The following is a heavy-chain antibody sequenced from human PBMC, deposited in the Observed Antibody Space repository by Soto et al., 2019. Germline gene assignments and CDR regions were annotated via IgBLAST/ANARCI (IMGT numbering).Heavy chain of an antibody. CDR3: ARGVVVVVPAAILYNGFDP. D-gene: IGHD2-2*02. Sequence: QVQLQESGPGLVKPSQTLSLTCTVSGGSISSGGYYWSWIRQHPGKGLEWIGYIYYSGSTYYNPSLKSRVTISVDTSKNQFSLKLSSVTAADTAVYYCARGVVVVVPAAILYNGFDPWGQGTLVTVSS. V-gene: IGHV4-31*03. CDR2: IYYSGST. CDR1: GGSISSGGYY. J-gene: IGHJ5*02.